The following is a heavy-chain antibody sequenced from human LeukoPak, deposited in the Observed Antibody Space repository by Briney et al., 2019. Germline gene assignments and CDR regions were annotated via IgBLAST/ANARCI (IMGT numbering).Heavy chain of an antibody. CDR2: IYYSGST. CDR1: GGSISSGTYY. CDR3: ARQPKYYYDSSGYYHTSQFDY. Sequence: SETLSLTCTGSGGSISSGTYYWGWIRQPPGKGLEWIGSIYYSGSTYYNPSLKSRVTISVDTSKNQFSLKLSSVTAADTAVYYCARQPKYYYDSSGYYHTSQFDYWGQGTLVTVSS. D-gene: IGHD3-22*01. J-gene: IGHJ4*02. V-gene: IGHV4-39*01.